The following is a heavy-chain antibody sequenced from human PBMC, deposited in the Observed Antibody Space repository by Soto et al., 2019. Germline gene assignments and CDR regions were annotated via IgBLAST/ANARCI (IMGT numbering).Heavy chain of an antibody. CDR1: GFNVSSNY. Sequence: EVQLVETGGGLIQPGGSLRLSCEVTGFNVSSNYMSWVRQAPGKGLEWVSVIYSGGTTYSADSVKGRFTISRDDSKNTLYLQMNSLRAEDTAVYYCARAWGSSSRWFDPWGQGTLVTVSS. V-gene: IGHV3-53*02. J-gene: IGHJ5*02. D-gene: IGHD6-6*01. CDR2: IYSGGTT. CDR3: ARAWGSSSRWFDP.